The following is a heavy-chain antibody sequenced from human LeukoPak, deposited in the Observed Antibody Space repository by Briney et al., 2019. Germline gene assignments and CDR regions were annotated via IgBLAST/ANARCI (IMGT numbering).Heavy chain of an antibody. V-gene: IGHV5-51*01. J-gene: IGHJ4*02. D-gene: IGHD2-15*01. Sequence: GESLKISCKVSGYSFTTYWIGWVRQMPGRGLEWMGIIDPGNSDTSYSPSFQGQVTISADRSISTAYLQWSSLKASDTAMYYCTRLIGYCSGGGCYCDYWGQGTLVTVSS. CDR1: GYSFTTYW. CDR2: IDPGNSDT. CDR3: TRLIGYCSGGGCYCDY.